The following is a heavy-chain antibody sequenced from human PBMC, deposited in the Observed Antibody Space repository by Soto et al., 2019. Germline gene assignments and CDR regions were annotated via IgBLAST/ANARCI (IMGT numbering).Heavy chain of an antibody. Sequence: VKVSCKASGYTFTSYGISWVRQAPGQGLEWMGWISAYNGNTNYAQKLQGRVTMTTDTSTSTAYMELRSLRSDDTAVYYCARVKGYCSGGSCLPQNWFDPWGQGTLVTVSS. J-gene: IGHJ5*02. V-gene: IGHV1-18*01. CDR1: GYTFTSYG. CDR3: ARVKGYCSGGSCLPQNWFDP. D-gene: IGHD2-15*01. CDR2: ISAYNGNT.